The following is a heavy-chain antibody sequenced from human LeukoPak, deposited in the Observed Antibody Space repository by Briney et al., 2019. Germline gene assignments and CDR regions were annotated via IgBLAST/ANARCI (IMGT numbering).Heavy chain of an antibody. D-gene: IGHD6-19*01. J-gene: IGHJ6*03. CDR1: GFTFSNYG. CDR2: IRYDGNNK. CDR3: ARETAVAGIDYYYYMDV. V-gene: IGHV3-30*02. Sequence: GGSLRLSCGASGFTFSNYGMLWVRQAPGKGLDWVSFIRYDGNNKLYADSVKGRFTISRDNSKNTLYLHINSLRAEDTAVYYCARETAVAGIDYYYYMDVWGKGTTVTVSS.